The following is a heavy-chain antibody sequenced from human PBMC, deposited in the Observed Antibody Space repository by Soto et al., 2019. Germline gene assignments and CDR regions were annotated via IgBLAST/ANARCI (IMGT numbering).Heavy chain of an antibody. J-gene: IGHJ4*02. Sequence: GASVKVSCKASGYTFTGYYMHWVRQAPGQGLEWMGWINPNSGGTNYAQKFQGWVTMTRDTSISTAYMELSRLRSDDTAVYYCARGAIFGVVIAFDYSGQGTLVTVSS. V-gene: IGHV1-2*04. CDR3: ARGAIFGVVIAFDY. CDR1: GYTFTGYY. CDR2: INPNSGGT. D-gene: IGHD3-3*02.